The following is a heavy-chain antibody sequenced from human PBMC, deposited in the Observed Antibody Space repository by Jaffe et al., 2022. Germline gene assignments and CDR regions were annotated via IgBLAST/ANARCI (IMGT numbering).Heavy chain of an antibody. CDR2: IVVGSGNT. J-gene: IGHJ3*02. V-gene: IGHV1-58*01. Sequence: QMQLVQSGPEVKKPGTSVKVSCKASGFTFTSSAVQWVRQARGQRLEWIGWIVVGSGNTNYAQKFQERVTITRDMSTSTAYMELSSLRSEDTAVYYCAAGVVLVGAIDDAFDIWGQGTMVTVSS. CDR1: GFTFTSSA. CDR3: AAGVVLVGAIDDAFDI. D-gene: IGHD1-26*01.